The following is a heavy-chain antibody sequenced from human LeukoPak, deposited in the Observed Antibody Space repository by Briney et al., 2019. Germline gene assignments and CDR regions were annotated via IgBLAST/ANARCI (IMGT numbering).Heavy chain of an antibody. D-gene: IGHD1-26*01. CDR2: ISAYNGNT. V-gene: IGHV1-18*01. Sequence: GASVKVSCKASGYTFTSYGISWVRQAPGQGLEWMEWISAYNGNTNYAQKLQGRVTMTTDTSTSTAYMELRSLRSDDTAVYYCARDLSSGSYRDAFDIWGQGTMVTVSS. CDR3: ARDLSSGSYRDAFDI. CDR1: GYTFTSYG. J-gene: IGHJ3*02.